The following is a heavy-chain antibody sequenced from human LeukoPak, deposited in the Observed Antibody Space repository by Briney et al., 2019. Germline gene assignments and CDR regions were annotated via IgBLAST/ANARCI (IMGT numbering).Heavy chain of an antibody. J-gene: IGHJ4*02. CDR2: IRNDGSIK. D-gene: IGHD2-21*02. CDR3: ARGDRSGDCCHPLYY. CDR1: GFTFSSYA. Sequence: PGGSLRLSCAASGFTFSSYAMHWVRQAPGQGLDWVAFIRNDGSIKYYADSVKGRFTISRDNSKNTLYLQMNSLRTEDTAVYYCARGDRSGDCCHPLYYWGQGSLVTVSS. V-gene: IGHV3-30*02.